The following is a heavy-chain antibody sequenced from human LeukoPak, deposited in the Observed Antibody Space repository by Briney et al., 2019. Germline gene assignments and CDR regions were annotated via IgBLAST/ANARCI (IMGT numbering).Heavy chain of an antibody. CDR3: ARLGGGSGYPSLFDC. CDR2: IIPILGIA. V-gene: IGHV1-69*04. D-gene: IGHD6-19*01. CDR1: GGTFSSYA. J-gene: IGHJ4*02. Sequence: SVKVSCKASGGTFSSYAISWVRQAPGQGLEWMGRIIPILGIANYVQEFQGRVTITADKSTSTAYMELSSLRSEDTAVYYWARLGGGSGYPSLFDCWGQGTLVTVSS.